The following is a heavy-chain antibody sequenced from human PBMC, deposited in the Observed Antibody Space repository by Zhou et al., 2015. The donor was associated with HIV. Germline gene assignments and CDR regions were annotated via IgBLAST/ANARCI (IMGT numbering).Heavy chain of an antibody. V-gene: IGHV1-69*01. Sequence: QVKLVQSGAAVKKTGSSVKVSCKASGGTFSNYGFNWVRQAPGQGLEWMGGIIPVFGTANYPQNFQDRVTLTADESTKTVYMQLSSLTSEDTAIYYCARGYIYYDTSTFSDDALDVWGQGTLVSVSS. CDR1: GGTFSNYG. CDR3: ARGYIYYDTSTFSDDALDV. CDR2: IIPVFGTA. D-gene: IGHD3-16*01. J-gene: IGHJ3*01.